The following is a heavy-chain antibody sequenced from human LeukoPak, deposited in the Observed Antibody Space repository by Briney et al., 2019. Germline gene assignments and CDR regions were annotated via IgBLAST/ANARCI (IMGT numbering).Heavy chain of an antibody. J-gene: IGHJ4*02. CDR2: ISYDGSDK. V-gene: IGHV3-30*04. D-gene: IGHD6-19*01. CDR3: ARSLGAGYFDY. CDR1: GFTFFTYA. Sequence: QPGRSLSLSFAASGFTFFTYAMHWVRQAPGKGLEWVAVISYDGSDKYYSDSVKGRFTISRHNSKNTLYLQMNSLRPDDTAVYYCARSLGAGYFDYWGQGTLVTVSS.